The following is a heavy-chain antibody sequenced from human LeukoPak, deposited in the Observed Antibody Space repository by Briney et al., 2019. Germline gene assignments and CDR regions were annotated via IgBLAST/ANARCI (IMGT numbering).Heavy chain of an antibody. Sequence: PGGSLRLSCAASGFTVSSNYMSWVRQAPGKGLEWVSVIYSGGSTYYADSVKGRFTISRHNSKNTLYLQMNSLRAEDTAVYYCARGPITFSPYSDYWGQGTLVTVSS. CDR1: GFTVSSNY. CDR2: IYSGGST. V-gene: IGHV3-53*04. J-gene: IGHJ4*02. CDR3: ARGPITFSPYSDY. D-gene: IGHD3-16*01.